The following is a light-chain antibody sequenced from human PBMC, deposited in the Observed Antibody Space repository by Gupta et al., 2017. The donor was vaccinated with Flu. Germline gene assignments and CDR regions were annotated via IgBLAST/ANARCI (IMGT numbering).Light chain of an antibody. Sequence: PPSLSASVGDRITIICRASQNIETHLNWFQQKLGKAPKLLVYLASTLQSGVPSRFTGNGSGTDFTLTITSLQPEDFGTYYCQQSLRIPRTFGQGTNLEIK. CDR2: LAS. CDR1: QNIETH. CDR3: QQSLRIPRT. J-gene: IGKJ1*01. V-gene: IGKV1-39*01.